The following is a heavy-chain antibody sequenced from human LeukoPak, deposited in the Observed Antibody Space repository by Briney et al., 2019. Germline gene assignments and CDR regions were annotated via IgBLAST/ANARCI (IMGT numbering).Heavy chain of an antibody. J-gene: IGHJ4*02. CDR3: ARSSNYGDLTIYFDY. V-gene: IGHV3-30*04. CDR1: GFTFSSYA. D-gene: IGHD4-17*01. CDR2: ISYDGSNK. Sequence: PGGSLRLSCAASGFTFSSYAMHWVRQAPGKGLEWVAVISYDGSNKYYADSVKGRFTISRDNSKNTLYLQMNSLRAEVTAVYYCARSSNYGDLTIYFDYWGQGTLVTVSS.